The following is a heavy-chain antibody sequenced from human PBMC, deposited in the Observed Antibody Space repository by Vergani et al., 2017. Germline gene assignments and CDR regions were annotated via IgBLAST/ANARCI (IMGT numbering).Heavy chain of an antibody. V-gene: IGHV4-4*03. CDR1: GGSISRSNW. CDR3: GRVADFYGLGSRLLDL. J-gene: IGHJ5*02. Sequence: QVQLQESGPGLVKPPGTLSLTCAVSGGSISRSNWWSWVRQPPGKGLEWIGGIYHSGSTNYNPSLKSRVTISVDKSKNQFSLKLNSVTAADTAVYYCGRVADFYGLGSRLLDLWGQGILVTVSS. CDR2: IYHSGST. D-gene: IGHD3-10*01.